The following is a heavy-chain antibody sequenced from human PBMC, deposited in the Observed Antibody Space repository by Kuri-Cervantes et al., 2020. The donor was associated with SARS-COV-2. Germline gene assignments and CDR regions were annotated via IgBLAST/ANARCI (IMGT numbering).Heavy chain of an antibody. CDR3: ASSPLGGGIDY. D-gene: IGHD1-26*01. V-gene: IGHV1-2*02. J-gene: IGHJ4*02. CDR2: IAPNSGGT. CDR1: GYTFSDSY. Sequence: ASVKVSCKASGYTFSDSYIHWVRQAPGQGLEWMGWIAPNSGGTNYAQKFQGRVTMTRDTSISTAYMELSRLRSDDTAVYYCASSPLGGGIDYWGQGTLVTVSS.